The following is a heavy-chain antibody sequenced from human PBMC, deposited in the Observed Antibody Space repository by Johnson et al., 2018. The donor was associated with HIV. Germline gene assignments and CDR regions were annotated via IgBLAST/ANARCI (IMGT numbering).Heavy chain of an antibody. CDR2: IRYDGSNK. D-gene: IGHD3-10*01. J-gene: IGHJ3*02. V-gene: IGHV3-30*02. Sequence: QVQLVESGGGVVQPGGSLRLSCAASGFSFSTYGMHWVRQAPGKGLKWVSFIRYDGSNKYYADSVKGRFTISRDNSKNTLYLQMNSLRVDDTAVYYCARDPGPGSSSHERSWGGFDIWGQGTMVTVSS. CDR3: ARDPGPGSSSHERSWGGFDI. CDR1: GFSFSTYG.